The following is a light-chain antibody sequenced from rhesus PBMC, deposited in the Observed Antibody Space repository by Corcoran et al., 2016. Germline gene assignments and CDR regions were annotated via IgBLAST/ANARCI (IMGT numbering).Light chain of an antibody. Sequence: ETVVTQSPATLSLSPGERATLSCRASQSVGSYVAWYQQKPGRAPRLPLHGSSTRATGIPDRFSGSGSGTDLALTISSLEPEDVGVYYCQQSSNLWTFGQGTKVEIK. J-gene: IGKJ1*01. V-gene: IGKV3-24*04. CDR3: QQSSNLWT. CDR1: QSVGSY. CDR2: GSS.